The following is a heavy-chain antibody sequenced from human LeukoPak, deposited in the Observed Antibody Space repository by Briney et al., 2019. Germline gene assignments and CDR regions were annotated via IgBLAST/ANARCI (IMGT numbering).Heavy chain of an antibody. V-gene: IGHV4-61*01. J-gene: IGHJ1*01. D-gene: IGHD6-13*01. Sequence: SETLSLTRTVSGGSVSSGSYYWSWIRQPPGKGLEWIGYIYYSGSTNYNPSLKSRVTISVDTSKNQFSLKLSSVTAADTAVYYCARGESRYSSSWYGDAEYFQHWGQGTLVTVSS. CDR1: GGSVSSGSYY. CDR2: IYYSGST. CDR3: ARGESRYSSSWYGDAEYFQH.